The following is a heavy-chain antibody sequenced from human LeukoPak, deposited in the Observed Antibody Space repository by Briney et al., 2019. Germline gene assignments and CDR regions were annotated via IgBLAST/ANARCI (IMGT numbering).Heavy chain of an antibody. Sequence: GGSLRLSCAASGFTFSSYGMHWVRQAPGKGLEWVAVIWYDGSNKYYADSVKGRFTISRDNSKNTLYLQMNSLRAEDTAVYYCARDLNYYDSSRYSPFGDWGQGTLVTVSS. CDR3: ARDLNYYDSSRYSPFGD. CDR2: IWYDGSNK. V-gene: IGHV3-33*01. J-gene: IGHJ4*02. D-gene: IGHD3-22*01. CDR1: GFTFSSYG.